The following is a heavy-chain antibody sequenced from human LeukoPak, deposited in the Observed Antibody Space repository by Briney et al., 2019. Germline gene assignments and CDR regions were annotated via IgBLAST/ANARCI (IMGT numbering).Heavy chain of an antibody. CDR2: INPNSGGT. J-gene: IGHJ6*03. CDR3: ARGTLAAAGTWYYYYYMDV. V-gene: IGHV1-2*02. D-gene: IGHD6-13*01. CDR1: GYTFTGYY. Sequence: ASVKVSCKASGYTFTGYYMHWVRQAPGQGLEWMGWINPNSGGTNYAQKFQGRVTMTRDTSVSTAYMELSRLRSDDTAVYYCARGTLAAAGTWYYYYYMDVWGKGTTVTVSS.